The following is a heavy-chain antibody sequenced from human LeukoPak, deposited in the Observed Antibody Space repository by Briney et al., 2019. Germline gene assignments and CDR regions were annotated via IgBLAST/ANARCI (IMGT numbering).Heavy chain of an antibody. CDR1: GYTFTSYG. CDR2: INTNTGNP. CDR3: ASVFSGWSPN. J-gene: IGHJ4*02. D-gene: IGHD6-19*01. V-gene: IGHV7-4-1*02. Sequence: PRASVKVSCKASGYTFTSYGISWVRQAPGQGLEWMGWINTNTGNPTYAQGFTGRFVFSLNTSVSTAYLQISSLKAEDTAVYYCASVFSGWSPNWGQGTLVTVSS.